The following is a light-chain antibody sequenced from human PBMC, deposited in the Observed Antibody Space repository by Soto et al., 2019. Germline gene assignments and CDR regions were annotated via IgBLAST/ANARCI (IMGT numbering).Light chain of an antibody. Sequence: IQMTQSPSSLYASVGDRVTITCRASQGVRDDVGWYQQKPGKAPKLLIYSASTLQSGVPSRFSGSGSGTDFTLTISGLQPEDCATCYCLQESNYPLTFGGGTKVEIK. CDR1: QGVRDD. CDR3: LQESNYPLT. V-gene: IGKV1-6*01. J-gene: IGKJ4*01. CDR2: SAS.